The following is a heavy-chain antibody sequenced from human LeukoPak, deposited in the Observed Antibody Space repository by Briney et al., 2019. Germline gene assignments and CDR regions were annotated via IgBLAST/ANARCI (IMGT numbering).Heavy chain of an antibody. Sequence: ASVQVSCKAAGYTLTGYYMHWVRQAPGQGLEWMGWINPNSGGTSYAQKFQGRVTMTRDTSISTAYMELRRLRSDDTAVYYCARGRCSSRSCYLFDYWGQGTLVTVSS. CDR2: INPNSGGT. D-gene: IGHD2-2*01. V-gene: IGHV1-2*02. J-gene: IGHJ4*02. CDR1: GYTLTGYY. CDR3: ARGRCSSRSCYLFDY.